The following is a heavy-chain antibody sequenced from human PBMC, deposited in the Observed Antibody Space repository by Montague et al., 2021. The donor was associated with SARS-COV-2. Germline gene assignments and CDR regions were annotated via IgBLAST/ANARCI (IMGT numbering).Heavy chain of an antibody. CDR1: GFTFGTST. D-gene: IGHD1-26*01. Sequence: SLRLSCAASGFTFGTSTMIWVRQAPGKGLEWVSSISNGSSFILYADSVKGRFTISRDNAGNSLYLQMDSLRPEDTAVYFCARDRYSNASPDYWGQGTLVTVSS. CDR2: ISNGSSFI. J-gene: IGHJ4*02. CDR3: ARDRYSNASPDY. V-gene: IGHV3-21*01.